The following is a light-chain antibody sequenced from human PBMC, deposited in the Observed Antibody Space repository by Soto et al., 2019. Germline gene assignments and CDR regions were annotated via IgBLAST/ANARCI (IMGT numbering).Light chain of an antibody. CDR3: QNYHSAPWT. Sequence: DIHLTQSPSSLSASVGDRVTITCRASQAITNNLAWYQQKPGNPPKLLIYEESTLHSGVPSRFSGRKVGTQFILTIDSLQPEDFATYYCQNYHSAPWTFGQGTKVQIK. J-gene: IGKJ1*01. V-gene: IGKV1-9*01. CDR1: QAITNN. CDR2: EES.